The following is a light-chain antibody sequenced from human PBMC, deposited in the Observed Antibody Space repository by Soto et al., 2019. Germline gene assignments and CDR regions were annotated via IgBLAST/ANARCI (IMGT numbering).Light chain of an antibody. V-gene: IGLV2-14*01. CDR1: SSDVGGYKY. J-gene: IGLJ1*01. CDR2: DVS. CDR3: SSYTRSSTRV. Sequence: QSVLTQPASVSGSPGQSSTISCTGTSSDVGGYKYVSWYQQHPGEAPKLMIYDVSNRPSGVSNRFSGSKSGNTASLTISGLQAEDEADYYCSSYTRSSTRVFGTGNKVTVL.